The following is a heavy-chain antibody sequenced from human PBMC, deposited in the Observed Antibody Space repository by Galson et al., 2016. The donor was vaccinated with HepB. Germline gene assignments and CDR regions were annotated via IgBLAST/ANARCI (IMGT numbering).Heavy chain of an antibody. D-gene: IGHD3-10*01. CDR1: GYTFTNYG. CDR3: ARYRGAGEYFEY. V-gene: IGHV1-18*01. J-gene: IGHJ4*02. CDR2: ISAYNGNT. Sequence: SVKVSCKASGYTFTNYGISWVRQAPGQGLEWMGWISAYNGNTNYAQKLQDRVTMTTDTSTTTAYMELRSLRSDDTAVYYCARYRGAGEYFEYWGQGTQVTVSS.